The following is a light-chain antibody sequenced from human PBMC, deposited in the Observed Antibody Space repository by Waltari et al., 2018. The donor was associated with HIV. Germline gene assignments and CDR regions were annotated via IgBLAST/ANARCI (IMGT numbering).Light chain of an antibody. Sequence: QAVLTQPSSLSASPGASASLTCTLRRGINVATYRIYWYQQKPGSPPQYLLSYRSDSVKQRGSGVPSRFSGSKDASANAGILLISGLQSDDDADYYCMIWHSSAWVFGGGTKLTVL. CDR1: RGINVATYR. CDR2: YRSDSVK. V-gene: IGLV5-45*02. J-gene: IGLJ3*02. CDR3: MIWHSSAWV.